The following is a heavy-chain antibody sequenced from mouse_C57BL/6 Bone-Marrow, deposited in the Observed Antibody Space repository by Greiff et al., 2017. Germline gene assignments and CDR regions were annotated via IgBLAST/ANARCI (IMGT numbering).Heavy chain of an antibody. Sequence: VQLQQSGAELVRPGASVKLSCTASGFNIKDDYMHWVKQRPEQGLEWIGWIDPENGDSEYASQFQGKATITADTSSNTAYLQLSSLTSEDTAVYYCTPLLRSVLYAMGYWGQGTSVTVSS. D-gene: IGHD1-1*01. CDR2: IDPENGDS. J-gene: IGHJ4*01. V-gene: IGHV14-4*01. CDR3: TPLLRSVLYAMGY. CDR1: GFNIKDDY.